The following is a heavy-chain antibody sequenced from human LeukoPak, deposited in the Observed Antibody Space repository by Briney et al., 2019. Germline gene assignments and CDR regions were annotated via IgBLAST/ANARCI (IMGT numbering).Heavy chain of an antibody. J-gene: IGHJ4*02. CDR1: GGSISSSSYY. CDR2: IYYSGST. Sequence: SETLSLTCTVSGGSISSSSYYWGWIRQPPGKGLEWIGSIYYSGSTYYNPSLKSRVTISVDTSKNQFSLKLSSVTAADTAVYYCARDGFGSSWYPRPFDYWGQGTLVTVSS. CDR3: ARDGFGSSWYPRPFDY. V-gene: IGHV4-39*07. D-gene: IGHD6-13*01.